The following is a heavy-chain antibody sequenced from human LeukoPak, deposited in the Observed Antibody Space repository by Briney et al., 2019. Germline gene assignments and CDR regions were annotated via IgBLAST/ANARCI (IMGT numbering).Heavy chain of an antibody. CDR3: ARVSWSSFDY. D-gene: IGHD2-15*01. V-gene: IGHV3-7*01. Sequence: GGSLRLSCEVSGFTFSGFWMSWSRQAPGKGLEWVASINSDGSEGYYADVVKGRFTISRDNAKNSLYLQMNSLRDEDTAVYYCARVSWSSFDYWGQGTLVTVSS. CDR2: INSDGSEG. CDR1: GFTFSGFW. J-gene: IGHJ4*02.